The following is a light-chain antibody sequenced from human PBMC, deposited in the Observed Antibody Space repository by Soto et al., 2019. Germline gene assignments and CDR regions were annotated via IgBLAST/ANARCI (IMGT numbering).Light chain of an antibody. CDR1: ENVRTF. V-gene: IGKV3-11*01. Sequence: EVVLTQSPATLSLSTGERATLSCRASENVRTFVDWYQQKPGHAPRLLIYGASNRATGIPARFSGSGSGTDFTLTISNLEPEDFAVYYCQQHSHWPPWTFGQGTKVDI. CDR3: QQHSHWPPWT. CDR2: GAS. J-gene: IGKJ1*01.